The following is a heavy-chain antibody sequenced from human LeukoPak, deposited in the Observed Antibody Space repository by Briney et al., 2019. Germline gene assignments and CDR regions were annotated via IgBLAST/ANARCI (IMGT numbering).Heavy chain of an antibody. CDR2: IKQDGSEK. CDR3: ARAGLWLCPDY. J-gene: IGHJ4*02. V-gene: IGHV3-7*05. Sequence: GGSLRLSCAASGFTFSSYAMTWVRQAPGKGLEWVANIKQDGSEKYYVDSVQGRFTVSRDNAKDSLYLQMNSLRAEDTAVYYCARAGLWLCPDYWGQGTLVTVSS. CDR1: GFTFSSYA. D-gene: IGHD3-10*01.